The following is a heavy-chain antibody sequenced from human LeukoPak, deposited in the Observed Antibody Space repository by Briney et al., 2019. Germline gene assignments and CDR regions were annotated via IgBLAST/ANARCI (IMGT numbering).Heavy chain of an antibody. CDR1: GFTVSSDY. CDR3: ARYCSGGGCKLGCYYYGMDV. J-gene: IGHJ6*02. CDR2: IWYDGGIK. V-gene: IGHV3-33*08. D-gene: IGHD2-15*01. Sequence: QPGGSLRLSCAASGFTVSSDYLAWVRQAPGKGLEWVAVIWYDGGIKYYADSVKGRFTISRDNSKNTLYLQMNSLRAEDTAVYYCARYCSGGGCKLGCYYYGMDVWGQGTTVTVSS.